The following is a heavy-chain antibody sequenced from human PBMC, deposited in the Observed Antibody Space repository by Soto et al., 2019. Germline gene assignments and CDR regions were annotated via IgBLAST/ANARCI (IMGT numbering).Heavy chain of an antibody. V-gene: IGHV3-23*01. D-gene: IGHD3-16*02. CDR1: GFTFRSYA. Sequence: EVQLLESGGGLVQPGGSLRLSCAASGFTFRSYAMSWVRQAPGKWLEWVSAISGSGGSTYYADSVKGRFTISRDNSKNTLYLQMNSLRAEDTAVYFCAKDGASVYYYYIWGSYRYFDYWGQGPLVTVSS. CDR3: AKDGASVYYYYIWGSYRYFDY. CDR2: ISGSGGST. J-gene: IGHJ4*02.